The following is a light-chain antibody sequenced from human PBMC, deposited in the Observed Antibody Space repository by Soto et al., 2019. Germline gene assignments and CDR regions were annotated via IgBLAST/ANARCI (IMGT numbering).Light chain of an antibody. Sequence: QSALTQPASVSGSPGQSITISCTGTSSDVGGYNYVSWYQQHPGKAPKLMIYEVSNRPSGVSNRFSGSKAGNTASLTISGLQAEEEADYYFSSYTSSSPYVFGTGTKLTVL. CDR2: EVS. V-gene: IGLV2-14*01. CDR3: SSYTSSSPYV. CDR1: SSDVGGYNY. J-gene: IGLJ1*01.